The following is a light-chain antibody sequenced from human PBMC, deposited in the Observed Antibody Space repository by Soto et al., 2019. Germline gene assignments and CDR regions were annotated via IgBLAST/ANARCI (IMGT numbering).Light chain of an antibody. CDR2: DAS. V-gene: IGKV1-5*01. J-gene: IGKJ1*01. Sequence: DIQMTQSPSTLSASVGDRVTITCRASQSISSWLAWYQQKPGKAPKLLIYDASSLESGVPSRFSGSGSGTEFTLTISSLQPDDFATYYCQLYNSYSTFGQGNKV. CDR3: QLYNSYST. CDR1: QSISSW.